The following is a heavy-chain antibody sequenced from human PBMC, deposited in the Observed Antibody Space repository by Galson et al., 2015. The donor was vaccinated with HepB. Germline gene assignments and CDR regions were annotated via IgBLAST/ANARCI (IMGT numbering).Heavy chain of an antibody. CDR1: GFTFDDYA. CDR2: IGWNGGTT. J-gene: IGHJ4*02. CDR3: VKAEGVALKN. D-gene: IGHD3-3*01. Sequence: SLRLSCAASGFTFDDYAMHWVRQAPGKGLEWVSLIGWNGGTTDYADSVKGRFTISRDNSKNSLYLQMDSLRTEDTALYYCVKAEGVALKNWGQGTLVTISS. V-gene: IGHV3-43D*03.